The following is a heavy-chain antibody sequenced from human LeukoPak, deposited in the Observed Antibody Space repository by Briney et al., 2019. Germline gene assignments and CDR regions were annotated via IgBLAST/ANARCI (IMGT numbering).Heavy chain of an antibody. Sequence: GASVKVSCKASGYTFTSYGISWVRQAPGRGLEWMGWISTYNGNTNYAQKLQGRVTMTTDTSTSTAYMELRRLRSDDTAVYYCARDLGRYCSGGSCHYYSYYMDVWGKGTTVTVSS. J-gene: IGHJ6*03. CDR3: ARDLGRYCSGGSCHYYSYYMDV. CDR2: ISTYNGNT. V-gene: IGHV1-18*01. D-gene: IGHD2-15*01. CDR1: GYTFTSYG.